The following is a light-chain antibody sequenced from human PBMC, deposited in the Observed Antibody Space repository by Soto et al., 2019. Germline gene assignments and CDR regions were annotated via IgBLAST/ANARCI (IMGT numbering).Light chain of an antibody. Sequence: QSALTQPASVSGSPGQSITISCTGTSSEFGGYNYVSWYQQHPGKVPKLMIYDVSNRPSGVSSRFSGSKPGNTASLTISGLLAEDEADYYCSSYTSSSTVYVFGTGTKVTVL. CDR3: SSYTSSSTVYV. J-gene: IGLJ1*01. CDR1: SSEFGGYNY. CDR2: DVS. V-gene: IGLV2-14*01.